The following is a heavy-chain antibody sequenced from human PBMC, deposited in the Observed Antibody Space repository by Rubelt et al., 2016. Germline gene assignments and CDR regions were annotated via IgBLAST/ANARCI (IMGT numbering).Heavy chain of an antibody. Sequence: QVQLQESGPGLVKPSETLSLTCTVSSFSISSGHYWGWIRQPPGKGLEWIGSISHSGSAYYNPSFKSRVTISVDTSENQFSLRLSSVTAADTAVYYCARDVRWSWHFDLWGRGTLVTVSS. CDR3: ARDVRWSWHFDL. CDR1: SFSISSGHY. V-gene: IGHV4-38-2*02. J-gene: IGHJ2*01. CDR2: ISHSGSA. D-gene: IGHD4-23*01.